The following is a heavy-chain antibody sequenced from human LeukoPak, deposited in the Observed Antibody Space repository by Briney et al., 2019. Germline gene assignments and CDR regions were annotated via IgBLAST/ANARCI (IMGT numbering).Heavy chain of an antibody. D-gene: IGHD6-19*01. Sequence: GGSLRLSCAASGFTFSSYAMNWVRQAPGKGLEWVSYITNNGTTIYYADSVKGRFTISRDNAENSLYLQMNSLRAEDTAIYYCARDQWLAYYYHGMDVWGQGTTVAVSS. CDR2: ITNNGTTI. J-gene: IGHJ6*02. CDR1: GFTFSSYA. CDR3: ARDQWLAYYYHGMDV. V-gene: IGHV3-48*03.